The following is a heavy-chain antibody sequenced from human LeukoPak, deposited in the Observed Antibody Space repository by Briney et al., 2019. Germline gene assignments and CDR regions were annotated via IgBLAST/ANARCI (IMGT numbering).Heavy chain of an antibody. V-gene: IGHV3-23*01. J-gene: IGHJ4*02. CDR2: ISGGGGDT. CDR1: GFTFGSYG. CDR3: AKDGDYDILTGWSYTLYYLDY. D-gene: IGHD3-9*01. Sequence: GGSLRLSCAASGFTFGSYGMNWVRQAPGRGLEWVSAISGGGGDTYYADSAKGRFTISRDNSKNTLYLQMNSLRAEDTAVYYCAKDGDYDILTGWSYTLYYLDYWGQGTLVTVSS.